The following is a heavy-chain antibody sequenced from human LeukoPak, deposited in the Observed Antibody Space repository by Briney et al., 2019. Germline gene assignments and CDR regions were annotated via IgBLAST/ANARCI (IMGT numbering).Heavy chain of an antibody. CDR2: ISYDGSNK. V-gene: IGHV3-30*04. Sequence: GRSLRLSCAASGFTFSSYAMHWVRQARGKGLEGVAVISYDGSNKYYVDSVMGRFTIYRDNSKNPLYLQMNSLRPEDTAVYYCARDGPDYGDFDYWGQGTLVTVSS. J-gene: IGHJ4*02. CDR3: ARDGPDYGDFDY. CDR1: GFTFSSYA. D-gene: IGHD4-17*01.